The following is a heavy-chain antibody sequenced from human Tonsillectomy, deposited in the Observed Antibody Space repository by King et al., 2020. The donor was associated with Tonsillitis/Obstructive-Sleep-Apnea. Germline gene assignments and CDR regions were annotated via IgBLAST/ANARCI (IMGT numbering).Heavy chain of an antibody. CDR3: AKGITIFGVVIN. V-gene: IGHV3-23*04. CDR2: ISGSGGST. Sequence: DVQLVESGGGLVQPGGSLRLSCAASGFTFSGYAMSWVRQAPGKGLEVVSGISGSGGSTYYAESGKGRFTISRDNSKNTLYLQMNSLRAEDTALYYCAKGITIFGVVINWGQGTLVTVSS. J-gene: IGHJ4*02. D-gene: IGHD3-3*01. CDR1: GFTFSGYA.